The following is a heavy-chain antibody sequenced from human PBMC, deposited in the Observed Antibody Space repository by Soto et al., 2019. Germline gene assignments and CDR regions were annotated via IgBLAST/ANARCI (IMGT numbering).Heavy chain of an antibody. CDR1: GFTFSNAW. Sequence: GGSLRLSCAASGFTFSNAWMSWVRQAPGKGLEWVGRIKSKTDGETTDYAAPVKGRFTISRDDSKNTLYLQMNSLKTEDTAVYYCSTDGVLLWFGELYSYYNGMDVWGQGTTVTVSS. CDR3: STDGVLLWFGELYSYYNGMDV. J-gene: IGHJ6*02. CDR2: IKSKTDGETT. V-gene: IGHV3-15*01. D-gene: IGHD3-10*01.